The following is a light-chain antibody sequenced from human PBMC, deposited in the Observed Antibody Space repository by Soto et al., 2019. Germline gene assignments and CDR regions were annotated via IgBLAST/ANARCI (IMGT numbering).Light chain of an antibody. CDR2: AAS. J-gene: IGKJ1*01. Sequence: DIQMTQSPSSLSASVGDRVTITCRASQSISSYLNWYQQKPGKAPKLLIYAASTLQSGVPSRFSGSGSGTHFTLTISSLQPEDFATYYCQQANTFPPTFGQGTKVEIQ. CDR1: QSISSY. V-gene: IGKV1-39*01. CDR3: QQANTFPPT.